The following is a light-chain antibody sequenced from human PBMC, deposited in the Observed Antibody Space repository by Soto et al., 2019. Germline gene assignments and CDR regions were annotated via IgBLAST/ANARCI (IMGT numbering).Light chain of an antibody. CDR1: SSDVGGYNY. CDR2: EVS. Sequence: QSALTQPPSASGSPGQSVTISCTGTSSDVGGYNYVSWYQQHPGKAPKLMIYEVSKRPSGVPDRFSGSKSGNTASLTVSGLQAEDEADYYCSSYAGSNNRVVFGGGTKVTAL. J-gene: IGLJ2*01. V-gene: IGLV2-8*01. CDR3: SSYAGSNNRVV.